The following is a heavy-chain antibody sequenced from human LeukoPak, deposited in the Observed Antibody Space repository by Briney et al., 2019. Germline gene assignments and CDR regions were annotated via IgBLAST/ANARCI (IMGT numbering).Heavy chain of an antibody. CDR1: GYTFSDYW. Sequence: GESLKISCKASGYTFSDYWIAWVRQMPGKGLEWMSIIYPGDSDTTYSPSFEGQVTISADKSISTAYLQWDSLRASDNAMYYCAKASLSSGWYGVLAFWGQGTLVTVSS. V-gene: IGHV5-51*01. CDR2: IYPGDSDT. CDR3: AKASLSSGWYGVLAF. J-gene: IGHJ4*02. D-gene: IGHD6-19*01.